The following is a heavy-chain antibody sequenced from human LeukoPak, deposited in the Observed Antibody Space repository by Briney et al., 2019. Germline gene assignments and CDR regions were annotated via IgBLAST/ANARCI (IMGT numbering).Heavy chain of an antibody. J-gene: IGHJ4*02. D-gene: IGHD1-1*01. CDR1: GFTFSNYW. Sequence: GGSLRLSCAASGFTFSNYWMSWVRQAPGKGLEWVANIRQDGSEKYYVDSTRGRFTISRDNAKNSLYLQMSSLRAEDTAVYYCARSTAGLDYWGQGTLVTGSS. V-gene: IGHV3-7*01. CDR2: IRQDGSEK. CDR3: ARSTAGLDY.